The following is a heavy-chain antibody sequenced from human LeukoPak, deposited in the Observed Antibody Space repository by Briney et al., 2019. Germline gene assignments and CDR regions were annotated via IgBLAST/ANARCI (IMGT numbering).Heavy chain of an antibody. Sequence: GGSLRLSCAASGFTFSSYGMHWVRQAPGKGLEWVAVISYDGSNKYYADSVKGRFTISRDNSKNTLYLQMNSLRAEDTAVYYCAVTYYYGSGSYNYGMDVWGQGTTVTVSS. CDR1: GFTFSSYG. V-gene: IGHV3-30*03. D-gene: IGHD3-10*01. CDR2: ISYDGSNK. J-gene: IGHJ6*02. CDR3: AVTYYYGSGSYNYGMDV.